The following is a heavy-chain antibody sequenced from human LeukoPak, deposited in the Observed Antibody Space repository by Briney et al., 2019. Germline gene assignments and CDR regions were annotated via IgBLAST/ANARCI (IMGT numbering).Heavy chain of an antibody. CDR1: GFTVSSNY. J-gene: IGHJ4*02. V-gene: IGHV3-53*01. Sequence: GGSLRLSCAASGFTVSSNYMSWVRQAPGKGLECVSVIYSGGSTYYADSVKGRFTSRDNSKNTLYLQMNSLRAEDTAVYYCASLRGYCSSTSCYNYWGQGTLVTVSS. D-gene: IGHD2-2*02. CDR2: IYSGGST. CDR3: ASLRGYCSSTSCYNY.